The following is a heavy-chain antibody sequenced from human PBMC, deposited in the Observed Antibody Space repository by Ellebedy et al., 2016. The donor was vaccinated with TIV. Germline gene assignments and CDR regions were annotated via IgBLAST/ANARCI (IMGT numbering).Heavy chain of an antibody. J-gene: IGHJ4*02. CDR3: ARARGYPGAWMYYFDY. CDR1: GGSISSYY. Sequence: GSLRLXXTVSGGSISSYYWSWIRQHPGKGLEWIGYIYYSGSTNYNPSLKSRVTISVDTSKNQFSLKLSSVTAADTAVYYCARARGYPGAWMYYFDYWGQGTLVTVSS. V-gene: IGHV4-59*01. D-gene: IGHD7-27*01. CDR2: IYYSGST.